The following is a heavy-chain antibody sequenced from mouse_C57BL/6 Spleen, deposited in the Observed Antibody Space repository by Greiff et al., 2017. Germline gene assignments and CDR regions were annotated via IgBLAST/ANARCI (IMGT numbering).Heavy chain of an antibody. V-gene: IGHV1-55*01. Sequence: QVQLQQPGAELVKPGASVKMSCKASGYTFTSYWITWVKQRPGQGLEWIGDIYPGSGSTNYNEKFKSKATLTVDTSSSTAYMQLSSLTSEDSAVYYCARGKGLRREEYYYARDYWGQGTSVTVSA. CDR1: GYTFTSYW. J-gene: IGHJ4*01. CDR3: ARGKGLRREEYYYARDY. CDR2: IYPGSGST. D-gene: IGHD2-4*01.